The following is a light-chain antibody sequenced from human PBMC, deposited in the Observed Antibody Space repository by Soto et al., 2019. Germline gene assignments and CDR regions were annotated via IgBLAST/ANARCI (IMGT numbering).Light chain of an antibody. CDR3: QQGYSSRWT. CDR1: QNIRSY. Sequence: DIKMTQSPSSLSASVGDSVTITCRASQNIRSYLNWYQQKPGKAPQLLIYATSSLQTGVPSRFSASGSGTDFILVISHLQTEDSATYYCQQGYSSRWTSGRGTKVEI. CDR2: ATS. J-gene: IGKJ1*01. V-gene: IGKV1-39*01.